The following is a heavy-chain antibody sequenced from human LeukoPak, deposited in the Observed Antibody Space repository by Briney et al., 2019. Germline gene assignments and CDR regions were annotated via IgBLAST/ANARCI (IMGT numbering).Heavy chain of an antibody. CDR3: ASGYGDYHYYYMDV. J-gene: IGHJ6*03. Sequence: GASVMVSCKASGGTFSSYAISWVRQAPGQGLEWMGGIIPIFGTANYAQKFQGRVTITTDESTSTAYMELSSLRSEDTAVYYCASGYGDYHYYYMDVWGKGTTVTVSS. CDR2: IIPIFGTA. CDR1: GGTFSSYA. D-gene: IGHD4-17*01. V-gene: IGHV1-69*05.